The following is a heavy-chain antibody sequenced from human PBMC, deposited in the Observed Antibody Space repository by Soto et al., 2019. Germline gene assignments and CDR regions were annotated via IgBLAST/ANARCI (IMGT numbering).Heavy chain of an antibody. Sequence: PGGSLRLSCSAPGFKFSGSAMHWVRQAPGKGPEYVSAISTSGRDTYYAESVKGRFTISRDNSKNTVLLQMSSLRTEDTALYYCLRDLCGVVIFDSWGPGSPVTVSS. CDR1: GFKFSGSA. CDR2: ISTSGRDT. CDR3: LRDLCGVVIFDS. D-gene: IGHD2-21*01. J-gene: IGHJ4*02. V-gene: IGHV3-64D*06.